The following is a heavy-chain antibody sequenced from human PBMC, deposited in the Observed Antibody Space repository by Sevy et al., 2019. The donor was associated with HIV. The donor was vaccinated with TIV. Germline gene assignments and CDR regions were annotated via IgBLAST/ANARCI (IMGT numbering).Heavy chain of an antibody. CDR2: INPNSGGT. CDR1: GYTFTGYY. J-gene: IGHJ4*02. Sequence: ASVKVSCKASGYTFTGYYMHWVRQAPGQGLEWMGWINPNSGGTNYAQKFQGWVTMTRDTSISTACMELSRLRSDDTAVYYCARGNYVWGSYRYTNYFDYWGQGTLVTVSS. D-gene: IGHD3-16*02. V-gene: IGHV1-2*04. CDR3: ARGNYVWGSYRYTNYFDY.